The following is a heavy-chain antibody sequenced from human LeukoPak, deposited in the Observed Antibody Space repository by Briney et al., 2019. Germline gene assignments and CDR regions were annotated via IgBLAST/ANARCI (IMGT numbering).Heavy chain of an antibody. CDR2: IYYSGST. Sequence: SVTLSLTCTVSICSIYSYYWRWLRHPPGKERVGSGYIYYSGSTNYNTFLKSRVTISVDTSKNQFSLKLSSVTAADTAVYYCARGAWDYYYYGMDVWGQGTTVTVSS. CDR3: ARGAWDYYYYGMDV. V-gene: IGHV4-59*01. J-gene: IGHJ6*02. CDR1: ICSIYSYY. D-gene: IGHD1-26*01.